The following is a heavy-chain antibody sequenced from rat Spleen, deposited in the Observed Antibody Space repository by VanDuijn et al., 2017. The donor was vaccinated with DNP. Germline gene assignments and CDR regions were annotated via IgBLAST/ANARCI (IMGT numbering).Heavy chain of an antibody. J-gene: IGHJ4*01. V-gene: IGHV5-29*01. Sequence: EVQLVETGGDLVPPGRSLKLSCVASGFTFSTYWMFWIRQAPGKGLEWVATITYDGSRTYCRDSVKGRFTISRDNAKSTLYLQMDSLRSEDTATYYCTTFEGTNAWGQGTSVTVSS. D-gene: IGHD1-11*01. CDR1: GFTFSTYW. CDR3: TTFEGTNA. CDR2: ITYDGSRT.